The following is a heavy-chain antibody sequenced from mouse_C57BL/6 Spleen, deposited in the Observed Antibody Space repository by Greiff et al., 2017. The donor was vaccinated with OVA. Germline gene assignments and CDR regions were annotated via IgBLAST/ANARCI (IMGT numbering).Heavy chain of an antibody. D-gene: IGHD1-1*01. CDR2: INPNNGGT. CDR3: ARTPDYGSGFAY. CDR1: GYTFTDYN. J-gene: IGHJ3*01. V-gene: IGHV1-18*01. Sequence: VQLKQSGPELVKPGASVKIPCKASGYTFTDYNMDWVKQSHGKSLEWIGDINPNNGGTIYNQKFKGKATLTVDKSSSTAYMELRSLTSEDTAVYYCARTPDYGSGFAYWGQGTLVTVSA.